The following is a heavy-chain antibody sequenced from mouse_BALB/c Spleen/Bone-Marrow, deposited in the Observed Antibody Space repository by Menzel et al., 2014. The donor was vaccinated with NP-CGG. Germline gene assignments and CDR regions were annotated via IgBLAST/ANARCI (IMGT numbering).Heavy chain of an antibody. CDR1: GFNIKDTY. J-gene: IGHJ3*01. CDR2: IDPANGNT. D-gene: IGHD1-1*01. V-gene: IGHV14-3*02. CDR3: ANYYYGSSLFAY. Sequence: DVKLVESGAELVKPGASVKLSCTASGFNIKDTYMHWVKQRPEQGLEWIGRIDPANGNTKYDPKFQGKATITADTSPNTAYLQPSSLTSGDTAVYYCANYYYGSSLFAYWGQGTLVTVSA.